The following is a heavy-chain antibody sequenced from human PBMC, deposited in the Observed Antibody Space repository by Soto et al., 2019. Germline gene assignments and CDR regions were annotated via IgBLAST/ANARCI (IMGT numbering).Heavy chain of an antibody. J-gene: IGHJ5*01. D-gene: IGHD2-15*01. CDR1: GDSISTVDYF. CDR2: IYKSATT. CDR3: ARGRYCLTGRCFPNWFDS. V-gene: IGHV4-30-4*02. Sequence: SDTLSLTCSVSGDSISTVDYFWAWVRQPPGQALEYIGYIYKSATTYYNPSFESRVAISLDTSKSQFSLNVTSLTAADTAVYFCARGRYCLTGRCFPNWFDSWGKGTLVTVSS.